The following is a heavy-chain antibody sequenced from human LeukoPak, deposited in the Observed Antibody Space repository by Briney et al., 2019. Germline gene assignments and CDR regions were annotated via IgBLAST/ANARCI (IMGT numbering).Heavy chain of an antibody. D-gene: IGHD3-3*01. V-gene: IGHV4-4*09. CDR1: GGPMSPYY. Sequence: NPSETLSLTCTVSGGPMSPYYWSWIRQPPGKGPEWIGYFYTRGTTHYNPSLKSRVTMSVDTSNNQFLLNLSSVTAADTAVYYCARHGDFWGGRSWFDPWGQGTLVTVSS. CDR3: ARHGDFWGGRSWFDP. CDR2: FYTRGTT. J-gene: IGHJ5*02.